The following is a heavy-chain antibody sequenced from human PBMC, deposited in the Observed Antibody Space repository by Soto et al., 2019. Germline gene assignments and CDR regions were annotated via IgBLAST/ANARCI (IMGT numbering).Heavy chain of an antibody. Sequence: SETLSLTCAVYGGSFSGYYWSWIRQPPGKGLEWIGEINHSGSTNYNPSLKSRVTISVDTSKNKFSLKLSSVTAADTAVYYCARNEGIAAAGTYYYYGMDVWGQGTTVTVSS. CDR3: ARNEGIAAAGTYYYYGMDV. V-gene: IGHV4-34*01. CDR2: INHSGST. D-gene: IGHD6-13*01. J-gene: IGHJ6*02. CDR1: GGSFSGYY.